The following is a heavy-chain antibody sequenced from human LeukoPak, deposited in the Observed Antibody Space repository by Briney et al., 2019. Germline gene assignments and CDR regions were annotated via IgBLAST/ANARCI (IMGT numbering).Heavy chain of an antibody. J-gene: IGHJ6*02. Sequence: PGGSLRLSRAASGFTFSAYWMSWVRQAPGKGLEWVANIKQDGSDKFYVDSVKGRFTISKDNAKNSVYLQMDSLRVEDTAVYYCARDYRGKDVWGRGTTATVSS. CDR2: IKQDGSDK. CDR3: ARDYRGKDV. V-gene: IGHV3-7*01. CDR1: GFTFSAYW. D-gene: IGHD3-10*01.